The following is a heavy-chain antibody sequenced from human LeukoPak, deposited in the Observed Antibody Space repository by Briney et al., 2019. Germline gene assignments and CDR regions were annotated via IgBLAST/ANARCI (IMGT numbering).Heavy chain of an antibody. CDR3: ARASDWNDYYFDY. V-gene: IGHV1-2*04. D-gene: IGHD1-1*01. CDR2: INPNSGGT. Sequence: ASVKVSCKASGYTFTGYYMHWVRQAPGQGLEWVGWINPNSGGTNYAQKFQGWVTMTRDTSISTAYMELSRLRSDDTAVYYCARASDWNDYYFDYWGQGTLVTVSS. J-gene: IGHJ4*02. CDR1: GYTFTGYY.